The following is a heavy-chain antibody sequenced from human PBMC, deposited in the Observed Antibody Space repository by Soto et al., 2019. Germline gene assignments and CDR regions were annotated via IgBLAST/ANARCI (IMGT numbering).Heavy chain of an antibody. CDR1: GFTFSSYA. Sequence: EVQLLESGGGLVQPGGSLRLSCAASGFTFSSYAMSWVRQAPGKGLEWVSAISGSGGSTYYADSVKGRFTISRDKSKNTLYLQMNSLSAEDTAVYYCAKDSTGTTQSYYFDYWGQGTLVTVSS. J-gene: IGHJ4*02. CDR2: ISGSGGST. D-gene: IGHD1-7*01. CDR3: AKDSTGTTQSYYFDY. V-gene: IGHV3-23*01.